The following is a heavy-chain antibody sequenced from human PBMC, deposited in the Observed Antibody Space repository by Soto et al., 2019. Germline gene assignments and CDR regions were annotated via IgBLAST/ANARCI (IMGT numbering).Heavy chain of an antibody. CDR3: ARHNTVTANAFDF. D-gene: IGHD4-17*01. Sequence: LGESLKISCKGSGYSFTSYWIGWVRQMPGKGLEWMGIIYPGDSDTRYSPSFQGQVTISADKSISTAYLQWSSLKASDTAMYYCARHNTVTANAFDFWGQGTMVTVSS. CDR1: GYSFTSYW. J-gene: IGHJ3*01. CDR2: IYPGDSDT. V-gene: IGHV5-51*01.